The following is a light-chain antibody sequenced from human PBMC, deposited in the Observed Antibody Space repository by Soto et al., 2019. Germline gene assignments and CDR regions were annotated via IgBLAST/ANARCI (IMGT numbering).Light chain of an antibody. J-gene: IGKJ5*01. CDR1: QSITSSY. Sequence: EIVLTQSPGTLSLSPGERATLSCRASQSITSSYLAWYQQKPGQAPRLLIYGSSSRATGIPDRFSGSGSGTDFPLTISRLEPEDFAVYYCQQYGSSPITFGQGTRLEIK. CDR2: GSS. CDR3: QQYGSSPIT. V-gene: IGKV3-20*01.